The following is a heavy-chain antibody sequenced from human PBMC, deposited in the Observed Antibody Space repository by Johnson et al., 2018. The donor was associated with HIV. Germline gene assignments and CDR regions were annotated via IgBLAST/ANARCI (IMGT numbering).Heavy chain of an antibody. CDR1: GFTFSSYG. CDR2: ISYDGSNK. D-gene: IGHD3-10*01. J-gene: IGHJ3*02. V-gene: IGHV3-30*03. CDR3: AREGDPGRGAQKSGVCAFDI. Sequence: QVQLVESGGGVVQPGRSLRLSCAASGFTFSSYGMHWVRQAPGKGLEWVAVISYDGSNKNHADSVKGRFTISRDNSKNTLYLQMNSLRAEDTAVYYCAREGDPGRGAQKSGVCAFDIWVQGTMVTVSS.